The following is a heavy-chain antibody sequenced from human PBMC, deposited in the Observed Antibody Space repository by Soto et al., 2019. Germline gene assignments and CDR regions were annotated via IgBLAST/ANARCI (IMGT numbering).Heavy chain of an antibody. D-gene: IGHD2-2*01. CDR3: AKDYRCSSTSCPPVFDY. V-gene: IGHV3-9*01. Sequence: EVQLVESGGGLVQPGRSLRLSCAASGFTFDDYAMHWVRQAPGKGLEWVSGISWNSGSIGYADSVKGRFTISRDNAKNSLYLQTNSLRAEDTALYYCAKDYRCSSTSCPPVFDYWGQGTLVTVSS. J-gene: IGHJ4*02. CDR1: GFTFDDYA. CDR2: ISWNSGSI.